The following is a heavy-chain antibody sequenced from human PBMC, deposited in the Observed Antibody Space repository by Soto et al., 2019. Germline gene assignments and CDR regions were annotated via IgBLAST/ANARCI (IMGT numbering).Heavy chain of an antibody. Sequence: PGESLKISCKGSGYSFTSYWISWVRQMPGKGLEWMGRIDPSDSYTNYSPSFQGHVTISADKSISTAYLQWSSLKASDTAMYYCASTYSYGWEYYYGMDVWGQGTTVTVSS. J-gene: IGHJ6*02. CDR1: GYSFTSYW. CDR2: IDPSDSYT. CDR3: ASTYSYGWEYYYGMDV. V-gene: IGHV5-10-1*01. D-gene: IGHD5-18*01.